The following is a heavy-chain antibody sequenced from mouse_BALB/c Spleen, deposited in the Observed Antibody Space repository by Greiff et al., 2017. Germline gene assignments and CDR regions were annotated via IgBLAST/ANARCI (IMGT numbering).Heavy chain of an antibody. J-gene: IGHJ4*01. CDR2: ISNGGGST. V-gene: IGHV5-12-2*01. CDR1: GFTFSSYT. D-gene: IGHD2-3*01. Sequence: EVQGVESGGGLVQPGGSLKLSCAASGFTFSSYTMSWVRQTPEKRLEWVAYISNGGGSTYYPDTVKGRFTISRDNAKNTLYLQMSSLKSEDTAMYYCARDGYLYAMDYWGQGTSVTVSS. CDR3: ARDGYLYAMDY.